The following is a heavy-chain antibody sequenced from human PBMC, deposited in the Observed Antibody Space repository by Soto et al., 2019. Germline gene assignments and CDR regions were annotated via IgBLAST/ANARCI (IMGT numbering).Heavy chain of an antibody. V-gene: IGHV1-24*01. J-gene: IGHJ4*02. D-gene: IGHD5-12*01. CDR1: GYTLTELS. Sequence: ASVKVSCKVSGYTLTELSMHWVRQAPGKGLEWMGGFDPEDGETINAQKFQGRVTMTEDTSTDTAYMELGSLRSEDTAVYYCATAVYSGYDIDFWGQGTLVTVSS. CDR2: FDPEDGET. CDR3: ATAVYSGYDIDF.